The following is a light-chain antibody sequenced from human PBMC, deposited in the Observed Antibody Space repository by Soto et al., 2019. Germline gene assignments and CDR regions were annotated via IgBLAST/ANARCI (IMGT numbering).Light chain of an antibody. CDR3: SAWDDSLKGII. Sequence: QSVLTQPPSASGTPGQRVTISCSGSRSNIGSNIVNWYQQFPGTAPKLLIYANDQRPPGVPDRFSGSRSGTSASLAVSGLQSEDEADYYCSAWDDSLKGIIFGGGTKLTVL. CDR1: RSNIGSNI. V-gene: IGLV1-44*01. J-gene: IGLJ2*01. CDR2: AND.